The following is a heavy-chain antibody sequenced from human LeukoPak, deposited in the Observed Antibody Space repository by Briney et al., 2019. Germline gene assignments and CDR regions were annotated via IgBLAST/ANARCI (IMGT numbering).Heavy chain of an antibody. CDR2: IYYSGST. CDR3: ARALNPLGYYYTDV. Sequence: SETLSLTCTVSGGSISSYYWSWIRQPPGKGLEWIGYIYYSGSTNYNPSLKSRVTISVDTSKNQFSLKLSSVTAADTAVYYCARALNPLGYYYTDVWGKGTTVTVSS. CDR1: GGSISSYY. J-gene: IGHJ6*03. D-gene: IGHD3-16*01. V-gene: IGHV4-59*01.